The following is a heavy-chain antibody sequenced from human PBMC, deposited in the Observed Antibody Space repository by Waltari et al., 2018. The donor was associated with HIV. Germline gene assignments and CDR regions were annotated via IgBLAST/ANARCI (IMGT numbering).Heavy chain of an antibody. D-gene: IGHD6-13*01. J-gene: IGHJ4*02. CDR3: ARRGGRSSPLGY. Sequence: EVQLVESGAGLVKPGGSLRLSCAASGFTFRSYLIIWVRQAPGEGLEWVAKIKKDGSEIYCVDSVKGRFTIARDNAKNSLYLKMNSLRAEDTAVYFCARRGGRSSPLGYWGQGTLVTVSS. CDR2: IKKDGSEI. CDR1: GFTFRSYL. V-gene: IGHV3-7*01.